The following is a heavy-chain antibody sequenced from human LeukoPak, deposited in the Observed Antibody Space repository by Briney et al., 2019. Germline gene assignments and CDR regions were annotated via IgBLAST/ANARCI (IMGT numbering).Heavy chain of an antibody. CDR3: ARATQRYCSGTTCFPYWFDT. CDR2: THTSGSP. CDR1: GGSMTHYF. Sequence: SETLSLTCTVSGGSMTHYFWSWIRQPPGKGLEWIGYTHTSGSPDYSRSLKSRVTISLDTSKNQFSLMLSSVTAADTAVYFCARATQRYCSGTTCFPYWFDTWGQGTLATVSS. V-gene: IGHV4-4*09. J-gene: IGHJ5*02. D-gene: IGHD2-2*01.